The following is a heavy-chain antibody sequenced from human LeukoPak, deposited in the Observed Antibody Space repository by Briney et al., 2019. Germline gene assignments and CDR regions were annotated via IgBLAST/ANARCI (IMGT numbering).Heavy chain of an antibody. D-gene: IGHD3-10*01. J-gene: IGHJ6*02. CDR1: GGSFSGYY. V-gene: IGHV4-34*01. CDR2: INHSGST. Sequence: SETLSLTCAVYGGSFSGYYWSWIRQPPGKGLEWIGEINHSGSTNYNPSLKSRVTISVDTSKNQFSLKLRSVTAADTAVYYCARGLPWFGELFGYYYYGMDVWGQGTTVTVSS. CDR3: ARGLPWFGELFGYYYYGMDV.